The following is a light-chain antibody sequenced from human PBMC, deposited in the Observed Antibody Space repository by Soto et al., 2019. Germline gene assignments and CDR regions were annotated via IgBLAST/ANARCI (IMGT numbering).Light chain of an antibody. CDR1: QDISNY. J-gene: IGKJ4*01. V-gene: IGKV1-33*01. CDR2: DAS. CDR3: QQNDYLLS. Sequence: ILLTQSPSSLSASIGDRVTITCQASQDISNYLNWYQQKPGKVPKLLIYDASNLEGGVPSRFGGSGSGTEFTLTISGLQPEDIATYYCQQNDYLLSFGGGTKVDIK.